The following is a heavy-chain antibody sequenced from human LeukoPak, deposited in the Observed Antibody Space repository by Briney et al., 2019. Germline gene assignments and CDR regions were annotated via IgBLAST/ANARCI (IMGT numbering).Heavy chain of an antibody. CDR3: ARDWVGSFDAFDV. J-gene: IGHJ3*01. Sequence: PGGSLRLSCAASGFTFSTYEMNWVRQAPGKGLEWISYISGSGRTIHYADSVKGRLTISRDNAKNSLYLQMNSLRAEDTAVYYCARDWVGSFDAFDVWGQGTMVTVSS. V-gene: IGHV3-48*03. CDR2: ISGSGRTI. CDR1: GFTFSTYE. D-gene: IGHD6-25*01.